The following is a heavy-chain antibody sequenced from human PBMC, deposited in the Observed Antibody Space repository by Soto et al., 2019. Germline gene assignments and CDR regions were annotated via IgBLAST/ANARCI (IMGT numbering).Heavy chain of an antibody. D-gene: IGHD6-13*01. V-gene: IGHV3-23*01. Sequence: GGSLRLSCAASGFTFSDSALSWVRQAPGKGLEWVATISGIGGSTYLADSVKGRLSISRDNSKNTVSLLMNSLRAEDTAVYFCARGSSGYISSWYYFDYWGRGTLVTVSS. J-gene: IGHJ4*02. CDR3: ARGSSGYISSWYYFDY. CDR1: GFTFSDSA. CDR2: ISGIGGST.